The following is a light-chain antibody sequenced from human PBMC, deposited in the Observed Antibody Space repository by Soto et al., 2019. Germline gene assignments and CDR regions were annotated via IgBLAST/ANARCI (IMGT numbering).Light chain of an antibody. Sequence: QSVLTQPASVSASPGQSITISCTGTTSDVGGYNYVSWYQQQPGKAPKLMIYDVSNRPSGVSHRFSASKSGNTASLTISGLQAEDEADYYCSSYTKTSTLDVFGTGTKLTVL. CDR1: TSDVGGYNY. CDR2: DVS. V-gene: IGLV2-14*03. J-gene: IGLJ1*01. CDR3: SSYTKTSTLDV.